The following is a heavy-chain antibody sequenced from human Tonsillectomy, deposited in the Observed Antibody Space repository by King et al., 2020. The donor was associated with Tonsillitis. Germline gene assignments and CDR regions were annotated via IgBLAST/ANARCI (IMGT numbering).Heavy chain of an antibody. D-gene: IGHD3-10*01. J-gene: IGHJ4*02. CDR1: GGSFSSYY. Sequence: VQLQESGPGLVRTSETLSLTCTVSGGSFSSYYWSWIRPPPGKGLEWIGYIYYSGSTNYNPSLKSRVTISVDTSKNQFSLKLSSVIAADTAVYYCARGRGISPWGGSGSSYFNYWGQGTLVTVSS. CDR2: IYYSGST. CDR3: ARGRGISPWGGSGSSYFNY. V-gene: IGHV4-59*01.